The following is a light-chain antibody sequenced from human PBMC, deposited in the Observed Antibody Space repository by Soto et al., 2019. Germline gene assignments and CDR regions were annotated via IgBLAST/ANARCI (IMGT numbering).Light chain of an antibody. Sequence: SYVVTQPPSVSVAPGKTARITCGGNNIGSKSVHWYQQQPGQAPVVVIYYDTDRPSGIPERFSGSNSGNTATLTISRVEAGDEADYYCQVGDTSSDHVVFGGGTKITVL. CDR1: NIGSKS. V-gene: IGLV3-21*04. CDR3: QVGDTSSDHVV. J-gene: IGLJ3*02. CDR2: YDT.